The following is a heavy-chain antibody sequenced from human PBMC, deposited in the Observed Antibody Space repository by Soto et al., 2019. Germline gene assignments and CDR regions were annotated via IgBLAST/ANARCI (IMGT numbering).Heavy chain of an antibody. Sequence: ASVKVSCKASGGTFSSYTISWVRQAPGQGLEWMGRIIPILGIANYAQKFQGRVTITADKSTSTAYMELSSLRSEDTAVYYCARIGGQRHQDCSSTSCYSMGPTTDWGQGTLVTVSS. CDR2: IIPILGIA. J-gene: IGHJ4*02. D-gene: IGHD2-2*01. V-gene: IGHV1-69*02. CDR1: GGTFSSYT. CDR3: ARIGGQRHQDCSSTSCYSMGPTTD.